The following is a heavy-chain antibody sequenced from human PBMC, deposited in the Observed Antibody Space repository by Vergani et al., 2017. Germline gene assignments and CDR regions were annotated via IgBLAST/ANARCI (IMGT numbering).Heavy chain of an antibody. CDR2: ISSSSSYI. Sequence: EVQLVESGGGLVKPGGSLRLSCAASGFTFSSYSMNWVRQAPGKGLEWVSSISSSSSYIYYADSVKGRFTISRDNAKNSLYLQMNSLRAEDTAVYYCARGPRGDYDFWSGYYDHYYYYYMDVWGKGTTVTVSS. D-gene: IGHD3-3*01. J-gene: IGHJ6*03. CDR1: GFTFSSYS. V-gene: IGHV3-21*01. CDR3: ARGPRGDYDFWSGYYDHYYYYYMDV.